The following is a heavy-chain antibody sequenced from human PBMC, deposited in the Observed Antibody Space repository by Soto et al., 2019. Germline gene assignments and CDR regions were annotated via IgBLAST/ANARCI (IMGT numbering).Heavy chain of an antibody. J-gene: IGHJ4*02. D-gene: IGHD1-26*01. Sequence: PGGSLRLCCKTSGFTFSNYGIHWVRQAPGKGLELVAVKWFFASGGNEYYADSVKGRFAISRDDSKQTAYLEMKSLRAEDTAVYYCGRDPYSGARYYLDLRGQGT. CDR3: GRDPYSGARYYLDL. CDR1: GFTFSNYG. V-gene: IGHV3-33*01. CDR2: KWFFASGGNE.